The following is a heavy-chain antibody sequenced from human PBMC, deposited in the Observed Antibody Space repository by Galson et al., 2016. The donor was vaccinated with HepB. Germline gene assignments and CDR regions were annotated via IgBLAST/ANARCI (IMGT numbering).Heavy chain of an antibody. J-gene: IGHJ4*02. V-gene: IGHV5-10-1*01. Sequence: QSGAEVKKPGESLKIYCKASGYAFTTYWITWVRQVPGKGLEWVGRIDPSDYDTNYNPSFFGQVTISTDRSISTAYLQWSRLKASDSAIYYCARLGRYHFDGRGDYWGPGTLVTVSS. CDR2: IDPSDYDT. CDR1: GYAFTTYW. CDR3: ARLGRYHFDGRGDY. D-gene: IGHD3-3*02.